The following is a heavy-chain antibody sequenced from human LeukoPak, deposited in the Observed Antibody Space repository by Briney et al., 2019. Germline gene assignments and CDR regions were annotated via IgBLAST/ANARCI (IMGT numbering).Heavy chain of an antibody. V-gene: IGHV3-23*01. CDR2: ISGSGGNT. J-gene: IGHJ4*02. Sequence: PGGSLRLSCSASGFTFKNYGMSWVRQAPGKGLEWVSAISGSGGNTSYADSVKGRFTFSRDNSKNTIFLQMNSLRVEDTAVYYCAKGAYYDLWSGHYKGGLDSWGPGTPVTVSS. CDR1: GFTFKNYG. CDR3: AKGAYYDLWSGHYKGGLDS. D-gene: IGHD3-3*01.